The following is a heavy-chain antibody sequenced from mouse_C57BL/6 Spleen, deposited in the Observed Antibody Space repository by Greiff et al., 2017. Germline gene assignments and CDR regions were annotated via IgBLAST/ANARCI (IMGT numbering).Heavy chain of an antibody. CDR2: ISYDGSN. J-gene: IGHJ4*01. Sequence: EVQLVESGPGLVKPSQSLSLTCSVTGYSITSGDYWNWFRQSPGNKLEWMVYISYDGSNNYNPSLKNSISITRDTSKTQFFLKLNSVTTEDTATYYCARERDDWGQGTSATVSS. V-gene: IGHV3-6*01. CDR3: ARERDD. CDR1: GYSITSGDY.